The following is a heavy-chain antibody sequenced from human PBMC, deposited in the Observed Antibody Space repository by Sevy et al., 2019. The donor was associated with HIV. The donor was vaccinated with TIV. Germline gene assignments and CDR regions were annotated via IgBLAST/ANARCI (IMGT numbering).Heavy chain of an antibody. J-gene: IGHJ5*02. CDR1: GFTLSSYA. CDR3: AKHVLRYSTFDP. Sequence: GGSLRLSCAASGFTLSSYAMSWVRQAPGKGLEWVSAISGSGGSTYYAYSVKGRFTISRDNSKNTLYLQMNSLRAEDKAVYYCAKHVLRYSTFDPWGQGTLVTVS. V-gene: IGHV3-23*01. CDR2: ISGSGGST. D-gene: IGHD3-9*01.